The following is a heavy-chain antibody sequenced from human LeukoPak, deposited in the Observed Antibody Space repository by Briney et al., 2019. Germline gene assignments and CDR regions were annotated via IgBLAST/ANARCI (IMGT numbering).Heavy chain of an antibody. CDR1: EFSVRNHW. Sequence: GGSLRLSCVASEFSVRNHWMTWVRQATEKGLEWVANLKWDGSETYYVDSVKGRFTISRDTAKNSVYLQMNSLRGDDTAVYYCAKDRGTGTTLPWFDPWGQGTLVTVSS. CDR2: LKWDGSET. J-gene: IGHJ5*02. V-gene: IGHV3-7*01. CDR3: AKDRGTGTTLPWFDP. D-gene: IGHD1-1*01.